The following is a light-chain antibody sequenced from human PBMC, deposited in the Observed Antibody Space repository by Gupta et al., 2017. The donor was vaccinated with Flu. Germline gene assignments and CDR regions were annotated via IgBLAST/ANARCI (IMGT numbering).Light chain of an antibody. Sequence: SSDVGGYDYVSWYQQHPGKAPELLIFDVSRRPSRSSDRFFGSSYGNTTALTISSLLAEDEAYYYCSSYTNTVTVVLFGGGTKLTVL. CDR3: SSYTNTVTVVL. J-gene: IGLJ2*01. CDR2: DVS. V-gene: IGLV2-14*04. CDR1: SSDVGGYDY.